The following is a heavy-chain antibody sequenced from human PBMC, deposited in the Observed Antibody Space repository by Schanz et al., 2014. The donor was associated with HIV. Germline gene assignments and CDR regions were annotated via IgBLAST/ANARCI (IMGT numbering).Heavy chain of an antibody. V-gene: IGHV3-72*01. J-gene: IGHJ4*02. D-gene: IGHD3-10*01. CDR2: SKNKANGYIT. CDR3: ARWRSGAPSN. Sequence: EEQLVESGGGLEQPGGSLRLSCAASGFTFSGFAMSWVRQAPGKGLEWVGRSKNKANGYITEYTASVKGRFTISRDDSRNSLYLQMNSLKTEDTAVYFCARWRSGAPSNWGQGTLVTVSS. CDR1: GFTFSGFA.